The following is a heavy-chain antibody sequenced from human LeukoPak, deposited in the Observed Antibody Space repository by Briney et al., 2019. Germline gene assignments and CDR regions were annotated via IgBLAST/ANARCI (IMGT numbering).Heavy chain of an antibody. CDR2: ISGSGGST. CDR1: GFTFSSYA. V-gene: IGHV3-23*01. Sequence: GGSLRLSCAASGFTFSSYAMSWVRQAPGKGLEWVSAISGSGGSTYYADSVKGRFTISRDNSKNTLYLQMNSLRAEDMAVYYCAKGGYCSSTSCYLYDAFDIWGQGTMVTVSS. CDR3: AKGGYCSSTSCYLYDAFDI. J-gene: IGHJ3*02. D-gene: IGHD2-2*01.